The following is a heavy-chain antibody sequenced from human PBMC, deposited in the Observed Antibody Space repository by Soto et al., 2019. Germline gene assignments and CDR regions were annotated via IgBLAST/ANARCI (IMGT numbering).Heavy chain of an antibody. J-gene: IGHJ5*02. CDR1: GFTFSSYG. D-gene: IGHD3-3*01. CDR3: AREDYDFWSGYYGGRGWFAP. V-gene: IGHV3-33*01. Sequence: QVQLVESGGGVVQPGRSLRLSCAASGFTFSSYGMHWVRQAPGKGLEWVAVIWYDGSNKYYADSVKGRFTISRDNSKNTLYMQMNSLRAEDTAVYYCAREDYDFWSGYYGGRGWFAPWGQGTLVTVSS. CDR2: IWYDGSNK.